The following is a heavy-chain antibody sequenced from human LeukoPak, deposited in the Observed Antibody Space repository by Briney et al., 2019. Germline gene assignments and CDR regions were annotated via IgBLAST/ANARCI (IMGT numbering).Heavy chain of an antibody. CDR1: GGTFSSYA. CDR3: ARGNYDSSGYYRAQYYFDY. D-gene: IGHD3-22*01. J-gene: IGHJ4*02. CDR2: IITIFGTA. Sequence: SVKVSCKASGGTFSSYAISWVRQAPGQGLEWMGGIITIFGTANYAQKFQGRVTITTDESTSTAYMELSSLRSEDTAVYYCARGNYDSSGYYRAQYYFDYWGQGTLVTVSS. V-gene: IGHV1-69*05.